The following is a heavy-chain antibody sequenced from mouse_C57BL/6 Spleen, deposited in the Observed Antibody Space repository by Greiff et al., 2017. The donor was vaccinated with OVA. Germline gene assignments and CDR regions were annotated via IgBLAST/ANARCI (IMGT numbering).Heavy chain of an antibody. V-gene: IGHV1-54*01. Sequence: QVQLKESGAELVRPGTSVKVSCKASGYAFTNYLIEWVKQRPGQGLEWIGVINPGSGGTNYNEKFKGKATLTADKSSSTAYMQLSSLTSEDSAVYFCAREGGDGYFDYWGQGTTLTVSS. CDR2: INPGSGGT. D-gene: IGHD3-3*01. CDR1: GYAFTNYL. CDR3: AREGGDGYFDY. J-gene: IGHJ2*01.